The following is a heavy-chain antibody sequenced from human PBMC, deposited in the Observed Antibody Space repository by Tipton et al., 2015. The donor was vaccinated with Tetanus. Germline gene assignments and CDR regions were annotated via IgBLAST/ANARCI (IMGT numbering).Heavy chain of an antibody. CDR1: GGPFSGYY. CDR3: ARHVRGYSGYDFDY. D-gene: IGHD5-12*01. CDR2: INQSGST. V-gene: IGHV4-34*01. J-gene: IGHJ4*02. Sequence: TLSLTCAVYGGPFSGYYWSWVRQSPGKGLEWIGEINQSGSTNYNPSLKSRVTISVDTSKNQFSLKLSSVTAADTAVYYCARHVRGYSGYDFDYWGQGTLVTVSP.